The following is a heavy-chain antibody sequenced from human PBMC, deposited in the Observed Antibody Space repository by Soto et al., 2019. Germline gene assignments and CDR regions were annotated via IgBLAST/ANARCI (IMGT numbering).Heavy chain of an antibody. Sequence: GGSLRLSCAASGFTFSSYALSWVRQAPGKGLQCVSTVSGNGLSTYYADSVKGRFTISRDNSRNTLYLQMNSLRAEDTAVYYCAKVQGSGSGLYYFYYYGMDVWGQGTTVTVSS. CDR2: VSGNGLST. V-gene: IGHV3-23*01. CDR1: GFTFSSYA. J-gene: IGHJ6*02. D-gene: IGHD3-10*01. CDR3: AKVQGSGSGLYYFYYYGMDV.